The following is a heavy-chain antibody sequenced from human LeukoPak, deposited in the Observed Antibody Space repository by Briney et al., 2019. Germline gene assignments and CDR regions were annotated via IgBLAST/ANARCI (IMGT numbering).Heavy chain of an antibody. Sequence: SETLSLTCTVSSGSFSSYFWNWIRQPAGKGLEWIGRIYIAGSTNYNPSLKSRVTMSVDTSKNQFSLNLSSVTAADTAVYYCARGRGYYQDYWGQGTLVTVSS. CDR2: IYIAGST. CDR3: ARGRGYYQDY. J-gene: IGHJ4*02. V-gene: IGHV4-4*07. D-gene: IGHD3-22*01. CDR1: SGSFSSYF.